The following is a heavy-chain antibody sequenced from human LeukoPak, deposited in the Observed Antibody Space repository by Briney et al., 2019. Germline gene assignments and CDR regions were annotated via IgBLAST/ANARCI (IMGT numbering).Heavy chain of an antibody. CDR1: GFTFSSYA. CDR3: ARERKEVYAIDY. V-gene: IGHV3-30-3*01. Sequence: GGSLRLSCAASGFTFSSYAMPWVRQAPGKGLEWVAVISYDGSNKYYADSVKGRFTISRDNSKNTLYLQMNSLRAEDTAVYYCARERKEVYAIDYWGQGTLVTVSS. J-gene: IGHJ4*02. D-gene: IGHD2-8*01. CDR2: ISYDGSNK.